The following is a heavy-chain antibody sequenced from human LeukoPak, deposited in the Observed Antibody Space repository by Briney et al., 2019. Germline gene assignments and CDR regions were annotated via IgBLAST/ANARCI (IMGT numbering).Heavy chain of an antibody. CDR3: AACSGGSCYGFDY. Sequence: SETLSLTCTVSGGSIGSSNYYWGWIRQPPGKGLEWIGNIYYSGSTYYNPSLKSRVTISVDTSKNQFSLRLSSVTAADTAVYYCAACSGGSCYGFDYWGQGTLVTVSS. CDR1: GGSIGSSNYY. D-gene: IGHD2-15*01. CDR2: IYYSGST. V-gene: IGHV4-39*01. J-gene: IGHJ4*02.